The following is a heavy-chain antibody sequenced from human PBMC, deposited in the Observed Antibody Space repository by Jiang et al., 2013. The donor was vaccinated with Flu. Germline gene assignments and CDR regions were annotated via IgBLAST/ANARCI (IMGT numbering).Heavy chain of an antibody. V-gene: IGHV3-30-3*01. Sequence: QLVESGGGVVQPGRSLRLSCAASGFTFSSYAMHWVRQAPGKGLEWVAVISYDGSNKYYADSVKGRFTISRDNSKNTLYLQMNSLRAEDTAVYYCARDQDGMDVWGQGTTVTVSS. CDR3: ARDQDGMDV. CDR2: ISYDGSNK. J-gene: IGHJ6*02. CDR1: GFTFSSYA.